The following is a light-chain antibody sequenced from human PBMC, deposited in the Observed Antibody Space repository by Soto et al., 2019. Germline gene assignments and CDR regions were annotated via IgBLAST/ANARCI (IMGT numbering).Light chain of an antibody. Sequence: DIQMTQSPSTLSASVGDRVTITCRASQSISSGLAWYQQKPGQAPKLLIYKASSLESGVPSRFSGSRSGTEFTLTISSLQPDDCATYYCQQYNSYPSTFGQGTKLEIK. CDR1: QSISSG. J-gene: IGKJ2*01. CDR3: QQYNSYPST. CDR2: KAS. V-gene: IGKV1-5*03.